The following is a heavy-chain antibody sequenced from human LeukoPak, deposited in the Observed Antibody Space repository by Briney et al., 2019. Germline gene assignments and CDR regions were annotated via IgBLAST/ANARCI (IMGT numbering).Heavy chain of an antibody. D-gene: IGHD4-23*01. CDR3: ASLEGDYGGNLYYYYYGMDV. J-gene: IGHJ6*02. CDR1: GFTVSSNY. CDR2: ISSSSTI. V-gene: IGHV3-69-1*01. Sequence: GGSLRLSCAASGFTVSSNYMSWVRQAPGKGLEWVSYISSSSTIYYADSVKGRFTISRDNAKNSLYLQMNSLRAEDTAVYYCASLEGDYGGNLYYYYYGMDVWGQGTTVTVSS.